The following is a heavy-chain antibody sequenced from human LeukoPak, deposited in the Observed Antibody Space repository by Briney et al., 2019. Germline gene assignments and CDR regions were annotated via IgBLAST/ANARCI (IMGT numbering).Heavy chain of an antibody. V-gene: IGHV4-4*07. Sequence: SETLSLTCTVSGGSMNSYYWSWIRQPARKGLEWIGRVYSSGSTNYNPSLKSRVTMSVDTSRNQFSLKLSSVTAADTAVYYCARMYSGTYGGIDYWGQGTLVTVSS. D-gene: IGHD1-26*01. CDR3: ARMYSGTYGGIDY. CDR2: VYSSGST. J-gene: IGHJ4*02. CDR1: GGSMNSYY.